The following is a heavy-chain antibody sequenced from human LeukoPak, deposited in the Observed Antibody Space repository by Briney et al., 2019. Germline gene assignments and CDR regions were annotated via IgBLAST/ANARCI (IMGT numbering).Heavy chain of an antibody. Sequence: ASVKVSCKVSGYTLTELSMHWVRQAPGKGLEWMGGFDPEDGETIYAQKFQGRVTMTEDTSTDTAYMELSSLRSEDTAVYYCATGASYDSWHRNWFDPWGQGTLVTVSS. CDR3: ATGASYDSWHRNWFDP. D-gene: IGHD3-22*01. J-gene: IGHJ5*02. CDR1: GYTLTELS. CDR2: FDPEDGET. V-gene: IGHV1-24*01.